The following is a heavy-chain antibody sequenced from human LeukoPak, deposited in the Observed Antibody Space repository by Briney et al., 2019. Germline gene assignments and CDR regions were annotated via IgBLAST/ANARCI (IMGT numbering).Heavy chain of an antibody. Sequence: GGSLRLSCAASGFTFSNYWMSLVRQAPGKGLEYVANIKQDGSETYYVDSVKGRFTISRDNAKSSLYLQMNSLRVEDTAVYYCARDQGIMFFDNWGQGTLVTVSS. CDR2: IKQDGSET. CDR1: GFTFSNYW. D-gene: IGHD2-21*01. J-gene: IGHJ4*02. V-gene: IGHV3-7*01. CDR3: ARDQGIMFFDN.